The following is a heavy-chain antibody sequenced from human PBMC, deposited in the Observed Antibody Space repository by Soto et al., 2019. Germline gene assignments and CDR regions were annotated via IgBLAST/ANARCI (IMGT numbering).Heavy chain of an antibody. CDR1: GFTFSSYA. V-gene: IGHV3-23*01. CDR3: AKDGLGRSDYIWGSYRWGAFDI. D-gene: IGHD3-16*02. CDR2: ISGSGGST. J-gene: IGHJ3*02. Sequence: EVQLLESGGGLVQPGGSLRLSCAASGFTFSSYAMSWVRQAPGKGLEWVSAISGSGGSTYYADSVKGRFTISRDNSKNTLYLQMNSLRAEDTAVYYCAKDGLGRSDYIWGSYRWGAFDIWGQGTMVTVSS.